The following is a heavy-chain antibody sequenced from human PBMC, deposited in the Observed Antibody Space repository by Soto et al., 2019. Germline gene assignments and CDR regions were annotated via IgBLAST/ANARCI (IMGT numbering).Heavy chain of an antibody. CDR3: ARVEMATIKGNAFDI. D-gene: IGHD5-12*01. Sequence: GASVKVSCKASGYTFTSYDMYWVRQAPGQGLEWMGIINPSGGSTSYAQKFQGRVTMTRDTSTSTVYMELSSLRSEDTAVYYCARVEMATIKGNAFDIWGQGTMVTVSS. CDR1: GYTFTSYD. CDR2: INPSGGST. V-gene: IGHV1-46*01. J-gene: IGHJ3*02.